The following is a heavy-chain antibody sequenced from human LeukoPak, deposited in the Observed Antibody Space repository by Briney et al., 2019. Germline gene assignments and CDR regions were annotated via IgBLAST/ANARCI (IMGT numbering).Heavy chain of an antibody. J-gene: IGHJ4*02. CDR2: IYTSGST. Sequence: SETLSLTCTVSGGSISSGSYYWSWIRQPAGKGLEWIGRIYTSGSTNYNPSLKRRVTISVDTSKNQFSLKLSSVTAADTAVYYCARDCKNNYDSSAYYIFDYWGPGTLVTVSS. D-gene: IGHD3-22*01. CDR3: ARDCKNNYDSSAYYIFDY. CDR1: GGSISSGSYY. V-gene: IGHV4-61*02.